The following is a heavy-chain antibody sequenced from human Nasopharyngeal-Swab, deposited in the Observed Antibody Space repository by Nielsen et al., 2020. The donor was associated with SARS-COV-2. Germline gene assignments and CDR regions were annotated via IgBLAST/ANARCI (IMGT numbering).Heavy chain of an antibody. J-gene: IGHJ4*02. D-gene: IGHD1-26*01. CDR2: ISRSGTYI. Sequence: VRQAPGKGLEWVSSISRSGTYINYADSVKGRFTISRDNAKNSLYLQLNSLRAGDTAVYYCARDRSGSPYGPLTPIDYWGQGTLVTVSS. CDR3: ARDRSGSPYGPLTPIDY. V-gene: IGHV3-21*01.